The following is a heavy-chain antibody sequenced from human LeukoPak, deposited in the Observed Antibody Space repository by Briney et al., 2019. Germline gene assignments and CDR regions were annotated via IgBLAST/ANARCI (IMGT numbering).Heavy chain of an antibody. CDR1: GGSISSGGYY. CDR3: ARANYYGSGSPQSYYYYYMDV. J-gene: IGHJ6*03. Sequence: SETLSLTCTVSGGSISSGGYYWSWIRQHPGKGLEWIGYIYYSGSTYYNPSLKSRVTISVDTSKNQFSLKLSSVTAADTAVYYCARANYYGSGSPQSYYYYYMDVWGKGTTVTVSS. CDR2: IYYSGST. V-gene: IGHV4-31*03. D-gene: IGHD3-10*01.